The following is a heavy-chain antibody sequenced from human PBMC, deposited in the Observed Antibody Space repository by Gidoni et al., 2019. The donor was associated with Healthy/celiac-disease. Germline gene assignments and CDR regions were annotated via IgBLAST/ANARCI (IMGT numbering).Heavy chain of an antibody. J-gene: IGHJ4*02. CDR1: GFTFSSYV. CDR3: ARGPGRDIVVVPAAPLDY. D-gene: IGHD2-2*01. CDR2: ISYDGSNK. Sequence: QVQLVESGGGVVQPGRSLRLSCAASGFTFSSYVMHWVRQAPGKGLEWVAVISYDGSNKYYADSVKGRFTISRDNSKNTLYLQMNSLRAEDTAVYYCARGPGRDIVVVPAAPLDYWGQGTLVTVSS. V-gene: IGHV3-30-3*01.